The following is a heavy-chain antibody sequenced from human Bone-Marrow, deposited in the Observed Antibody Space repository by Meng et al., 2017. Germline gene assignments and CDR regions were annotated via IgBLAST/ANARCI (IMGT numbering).Heavy chain of an antibody. CDR1: GFTFSSYA. J-gene: IGHJ4*02. D-gene: IGHD6-13*01. Sequence: GQVVESGGGVVQPGRSLSLSCAASGFTFSSYAMHWVRQAPGKGLEWVAVISYDGSNKYYADSVKGRFTISRDNSKNTLYLQMNSLRAEDTAVYYCARDRAAAGIYNYWGQGTLVTVSS. V-gene: IGHV3-30*01. CDR3: ARDRAAAGIYNY. CDR2: ISYDGSNK.